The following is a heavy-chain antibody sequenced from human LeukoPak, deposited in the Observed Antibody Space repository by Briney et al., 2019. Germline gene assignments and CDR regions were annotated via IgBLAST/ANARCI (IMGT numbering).Heavy chain of an antibody. CDR1: GFTFDDYA. Sequence: PGGSLRLSCAVSGFTFDDYAMHWVRQVPGKGLEWVSGINWNSDSIGYADSVKGRFTTSRDNAKNSLYLQMNSLRPEDTALYYCTKDSVAMVTTSDYWGQGTLVTVSS. CDR2: INWNSDSI. CDR3: TKDSVAMVTTSDY. J-gene: IGHJ4*02. D-gene: IGHD5-18*01. V-gene: IGHV3-9*01.